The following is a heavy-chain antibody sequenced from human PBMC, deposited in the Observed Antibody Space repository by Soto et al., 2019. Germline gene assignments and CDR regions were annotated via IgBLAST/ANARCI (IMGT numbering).Heavy chain of an antibody. Sequence: GGSLRLSCAASGFTFSSYGMHWVRQAPGKGLEWVANIKQDGSEKYYVDSVKGRFTISRDNAKNSLYLQMNSLRAEDTAVYYCARASYDFWSGLSSYYMDVWGKGTTVTVS. CDR3: ARASYDFWSGLSSYYMDV. J-gene: IGHJ6*03. D-gene: IGHD3-3*01. V-gene: IGHV3-7*01. CDR2: IKQDGSEK. CDR1: GFTFSSYG.